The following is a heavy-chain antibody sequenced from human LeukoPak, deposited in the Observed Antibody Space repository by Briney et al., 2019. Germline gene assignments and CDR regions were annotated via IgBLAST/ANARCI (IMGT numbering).Heavy chain of an antibody. D-gene: IGHD4-17*01. Sequence: SVKVSCKASGGTFSSYAISWVRQAPGQGLEWMGGIIPIFGTANYAQKFQGRVTITADGSTSTAYMELSSLRSEDTAVYYCARLEITTVTTSDYWGQGTLVTVSS. J-gene: IGHJ4*02. CDR1: GGTFSSYA. V-gene: IGHV1-69*13. CDR2: IIPIFGTA. CDR3: ARLEITTVTTSDY.